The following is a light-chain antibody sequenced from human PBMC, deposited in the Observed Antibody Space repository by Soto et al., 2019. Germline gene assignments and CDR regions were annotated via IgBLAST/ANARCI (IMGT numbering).Light chain of an antibody. Sequence: DVQMTQSPSTLSVSVGDRVTITCRASQTIKKWLAWYQQKPGKAPKLLIYDASTLEGGVPSRFSGSGSGTEFTLTIGSEQPDDSETYYCQQYNSYFGQGTKLEIK. V-gene: IGKV1-5*01. CDR1: QTIKKW. CDR3: QQYNSY. CDR2: DAS. J-gene: IGKJ2*01.